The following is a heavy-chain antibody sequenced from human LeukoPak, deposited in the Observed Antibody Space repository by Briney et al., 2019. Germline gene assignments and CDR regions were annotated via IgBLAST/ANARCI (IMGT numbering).Heavy chain of an antibody. Sequence: SETLSLTCAVYGGSFSGYYWSWIRQPAGKGLEWIGRIYTSGSTNYNPSLKSRVTMSVDTSKNQFSLKLSSVTAADTAVYYCARDHFNDGVHDYWGQGTLVTVSS. D-gene: IGHD1-1*01. CDR2: IYTSGST. CDR1: GGSFSGYY. CDR3: ARDHFNDGVHDY. V-gene: IGHV4-4*07. J-gene: IGHJ4*02.